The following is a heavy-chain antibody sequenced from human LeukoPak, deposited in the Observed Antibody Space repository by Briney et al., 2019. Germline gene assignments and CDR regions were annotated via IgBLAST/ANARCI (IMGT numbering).Heavy chain of an antibody. CDR3: ARYTNNWFDP. J-gene: IGHJ5*02. CDR1: SVSISSHY. V-gene: IGHV4-59*11. CDR2: ISYSGSI. Sequence: SETLSLTCTVSSVSISSHYWTWIRQPPGKGLEWIGYISYSGSINYNPSLKSRVTISVDTSKNQLSLKLSSVTAADTAVYYCARYTNNWFDPWGQGTLVTVSS. D-gene: IGHD2-2*02.